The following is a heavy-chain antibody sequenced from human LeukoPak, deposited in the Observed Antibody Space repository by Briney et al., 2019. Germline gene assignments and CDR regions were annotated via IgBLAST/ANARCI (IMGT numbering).Heavy chain of an antibody. V-gene: IGHV3-74*01. J-gene: IGHJ4*02. CDR3: VRDLGSGTPFDY. Sequence: HAGGSLRLSCAASGFTFSSYWIHWVRQPPGKGLVWVSRITISETNTDYADSVKGRFTISRDNAKNTVYLQMNNPRAEDTAVYYCVRDLGSGTPFDYWGQGALVIVSS. CDR2: ITISETNT. CDR1: GFTFSSYW. D-gene: IGHD1-14*01.